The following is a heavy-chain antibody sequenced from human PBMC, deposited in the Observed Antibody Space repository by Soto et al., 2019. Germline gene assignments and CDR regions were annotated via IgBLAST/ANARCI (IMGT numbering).Heavy chain of an antibody. CDR1: GFTCSNYW. D-gene: IGHD3-22*01. J-gene: IGHJ5*02. CDR3: ARKVSCYDTSPRGWFDP. Sequence: GGSLRLSGTASGFTCSNYWRSWFRQAPGKGLEWMANIRQEGSEEYYVDSVKGRFTISRDNAKNSLYLQMDSLRAEDTAVYYCARKVSCYDTSPRGWFDPCGQGPLVTVSS. CDR2: IRQEGSEE. V-gene: IGHV3-7*03.